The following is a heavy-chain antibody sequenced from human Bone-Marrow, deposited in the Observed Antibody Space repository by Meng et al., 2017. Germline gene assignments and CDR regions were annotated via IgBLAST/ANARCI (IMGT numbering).Heavy chain of an antibody. V-gene: IGHV3-23*01. CDR3: ANWITGHFDH. CDR2: INENDANT. J-gene: IGHJ4*02. Sequence: EVQLLESGGGLVQPGGSLRLSCVGSGYIFSHYTMIWVRQAPGKGPEWVSTINENDANTHYPDSLKGRFTISRDNSKNTVYLQMNSLGVEDTAVYYCANWITGHFDHWGLGTLVTVSS. D-gene: IGHD2-8*02. CDR1: GYIFSHYT.